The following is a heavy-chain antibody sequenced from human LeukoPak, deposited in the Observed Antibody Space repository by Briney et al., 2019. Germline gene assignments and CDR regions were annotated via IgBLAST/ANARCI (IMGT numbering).Heavy chain of an antibody. V-gene: IGHV4-61*01. CDR2: IYYSGRT. CDR1: GGSISSSPYY. CDR3: ARDGNPWNLDV. Sequence: SETLSLTCTVSGGSISSSPYYWGWIRQPPGKGLEWIGYIYYSGRTSYNPSLKSRVTMSVDTSKDQFSLKLSSVTAADTAVYYCARDGNPWNLDVWGRGTLVTVSS. D-gene: IGHD1-14*01. J-gene: IGHJ2*01.